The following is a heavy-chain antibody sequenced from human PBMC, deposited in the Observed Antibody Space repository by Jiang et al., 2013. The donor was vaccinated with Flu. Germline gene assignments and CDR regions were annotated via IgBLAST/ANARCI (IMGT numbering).Heavy chain of an antibody. Sequence: KPSETLSLTCIVSGGSISSHYWSWIRQPPGKGLEWIGYIYHSGSTNYNPSLKSRITISVDTSKNQFSLKLSSVTAADTAVYYCARDRGGSPGDYFDYWGQGTLVTVSS. J-gene: IGHJ4*02. CDR3: ARDRGGSPGDYFDY. CDR2: IYHSGST. CDR1: GGSISSHY. V-gene: IGHV4-59*11. D-gene: IGHD1-26*01.